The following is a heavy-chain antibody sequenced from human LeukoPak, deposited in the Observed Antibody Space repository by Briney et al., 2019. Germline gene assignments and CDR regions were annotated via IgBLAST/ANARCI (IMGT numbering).Heavy chain of an antibody. CDR1: GFTFSSYA. CDR2: ISGSGGST. V-gene: IGHV3-23*01. Sequence: GGSLRLSCAASGFTFSSYAMSWVRQAPGKGLEWVSAISGSGGSTYYADSAKGRLTISRDNSKNTLYLQMNSLRAEDTAVYYCAKDPRGYCSSTSCQADYYYYGMDVWGQGTTVTVSS. D-gene: IGHD2-2*01. J-gene: IGHJ6*02. CDR3: AKDPRGYCSSTSCQADYYYYGMDV.